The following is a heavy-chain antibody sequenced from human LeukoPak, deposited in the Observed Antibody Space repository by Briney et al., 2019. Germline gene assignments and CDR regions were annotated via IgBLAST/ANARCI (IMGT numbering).Heavy chain of an antibody. CDR1: GYTFTTYA. CDR3: ARETPHDYYDSSGYYYAGYYFDY. Sequence: GASVKVSCKASGYTFTTYAMNWVRQAPGQGLEWMGWIITNTGDPTYAQGFTGRFVFSLDTSVSTAYLQISSLKAEDTAVYYCARETPHDYYDSSGYYYAGYYFDYWGQGTLVTVSS. V-gene: IGHV7-4-1*02. D-gene: IGHD3-22*01. CDR2: IITNTGDP. J-gene: IGHJ4*02.